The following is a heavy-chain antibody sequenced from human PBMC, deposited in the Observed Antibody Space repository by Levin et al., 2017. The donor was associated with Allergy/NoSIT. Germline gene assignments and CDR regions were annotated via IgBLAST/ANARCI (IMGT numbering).Heavy chain of an antibody. CDR1: GFTFSSYW. CDR3: ARELLGLTTIFGVPQRGNDY. J-gene: IGHJ4*02. CDR2: IKQDGSEK. Sequence: SGGFLRLSCAASGFTFSSYWMSWVRQAPGKGLEWVANIKQDGSEKYYVDSVKGRFTISRDNAKNSLYLQMNSLRAEDTAVYYCARELLGLTTIFGVPQRGNDYWGQGTLVTVSS. D-gene: IGHD3-3*01. V-gene: IGHV3-7*01.